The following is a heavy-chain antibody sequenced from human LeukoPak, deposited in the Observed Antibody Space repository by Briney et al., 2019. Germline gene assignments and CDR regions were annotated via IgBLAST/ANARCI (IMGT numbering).Heavy chain of an antibody. CDR2: INHSGST. D-gene: IGHD7-27*01. CDR3: ASDASSLNWGYEDWFDP. CDR1: GGSFSGYY. V-gene: IGHV4-34*01. Sequence: SETLSLTCAVYGGSFSGYYWSWIRQPPGNGLEWIGEINHSGSTNYNPSLKSRVTISVDTSKNQFSLKLSSVTAADTAMYYCASDASSLNWGYEDWFDPWGQGTLVTVSS. J-gene: IGHJ5*02.